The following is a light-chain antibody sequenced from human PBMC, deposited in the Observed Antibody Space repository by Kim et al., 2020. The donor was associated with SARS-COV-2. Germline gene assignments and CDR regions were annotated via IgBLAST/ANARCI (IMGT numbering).Light chain of an antibody. CDR1: SSNIGNFY. CDR2: DNN. Sequence: GQKVIISCSGSSSNIGNFYVSWYQQLPGTAPKLLIYDNNKRPSGIPDRFSGSKSDTSATLGITGLQTGDEAIYHCGTWDTSLSAVVFGGGTQLTVL. V-gene: IGLV1-51*01. J-gene: IGLJ2*01. CDR3: GTWDTSLSAVV.